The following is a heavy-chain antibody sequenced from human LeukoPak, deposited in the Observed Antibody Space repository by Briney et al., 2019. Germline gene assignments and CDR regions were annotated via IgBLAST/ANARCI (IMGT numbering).Heavy chain of an antibody. Sequence: SQTLSLTCTVSGGSISSSSYYWGWIRQPPGKGLEWIGRIYYSGSTYYNPSLKSRVTISVDTSKNQFSLKLSSVTAADTAVYYCARQPGGYYDSSGYHPYYFDYWGQGTLVTVSS. CDR3: ARQPGGYYDSSGYHPYYFDY. D-gene: IGHD3-22*01. J-gene: IGHJ4*02. V-gene: IGHV4-39*01. CDR2: IYYSGST. CDR1: GGSISSSSYY.